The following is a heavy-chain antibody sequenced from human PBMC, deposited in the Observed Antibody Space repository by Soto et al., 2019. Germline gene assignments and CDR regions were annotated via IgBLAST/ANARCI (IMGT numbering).Heavy chain of an antibody. CDR2: IYHSGST. V-gene: IGHV4-4*02. J-gene: IGHJ5*02. D-gene: IGHD1-1*01. Sequence: SETLSLTCTVSGGSVSSGRFYWSWVRQPPGKGLEWIGEIYHSGSTNYNPSLKSRVTMSVDKSKNQSSLRLNSVTAADTAVYYCASSLEYNWFDPWGQGTLVTVSS. CDR1: GGSVSSGRFY. CDR3: ASSLEYNWFDP.